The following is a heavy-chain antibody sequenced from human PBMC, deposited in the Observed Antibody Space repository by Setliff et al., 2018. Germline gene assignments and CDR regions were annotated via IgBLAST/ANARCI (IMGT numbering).Heavy chain of an antibody. CDR1: GFTFGSYA. V-gene: IGHV3-23*01. Sequence: GGSLRLSCAASGFTFGSYAMSCVRQAPGKGLEWVSAISGSGGSTYSADSVKGRFSISRDNAKNSLYLQMNSLRAEDTAVYYCAVTLSFPIQSPFDPWGQGTLVTVSS. J-gene: IGHJ5*02. D-gene: IGHD5-18*01. CDR2: ISGSGGST. CDR3: AVTLSFPIQSPFDP.